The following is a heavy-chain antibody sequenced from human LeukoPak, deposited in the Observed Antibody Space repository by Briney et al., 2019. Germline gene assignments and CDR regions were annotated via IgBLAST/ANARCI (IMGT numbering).Heavy chain of an antibody. J-gene: IGHJ5*02. D-gene: IGHD6-19*01. CDR2: IYYSGST. CDR3: ARGPPFGSGWYNWFDP. CDR1: GGSISSYY. Sequence: SETLFLTCTVSGGSISSYYWSWIRQPPGKGLEWIGYIYYSGSTNYNPSLKSRVTISVDTSKNQFSLKLSSVTAADTAMYYCARGPPFGSGWYNWFDPWGQGTLVTVSS. V-gene: IGHV4-59*12.